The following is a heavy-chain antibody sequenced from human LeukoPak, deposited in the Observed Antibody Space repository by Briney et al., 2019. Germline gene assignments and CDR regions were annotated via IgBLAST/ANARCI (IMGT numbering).Heavy chain of an antibody. CDR2: IIPIFGTA. CDR1: GGTFSSYA. Sequence: SMKVSCKASGGTFSSYAISWVRQAPGQGLEWMGGIIPIFGTANYAQKFQGRVTITTDESTSTAYMELSSLRSEDTAVYYCARPSGDDRSGYHTGGWGEDYYYYMDVWGKGTTVTVSS. CDR3: ARPSGDDRSGYHTGGWGEDYYYYMDV. V-gene: IGHV1-69*05. D-gene: IGHD3-22*01. J-gene: IGHJ6*03.